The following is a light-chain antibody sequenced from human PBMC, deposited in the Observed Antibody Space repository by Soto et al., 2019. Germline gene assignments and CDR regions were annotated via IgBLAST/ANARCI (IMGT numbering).Light chain of an antibody. CDR2: EVS. CDR3: TSKTPGRTWV. CDR1: SSDVGTYNS. V-gene: IGLV2-14*01. Sequence: QSALTQPASVSESPGQSITISCTGTSSDVGTYNSVCWYQQHTGKAPKLIIYEVSNRPSGVSNRFSGSKSGNTASLTISGLQGGEGVDYYCTSKTPGRTWVLGGGTQLP. J-gene: IGLJ3*02.